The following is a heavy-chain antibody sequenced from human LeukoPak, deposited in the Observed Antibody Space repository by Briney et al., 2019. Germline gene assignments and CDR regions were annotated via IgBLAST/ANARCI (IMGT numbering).Heavy chain of an antibody. D-gene: IGHD5-18*01. CDR2: INHSGST. CDR3: ARKARGYSYGSGRWFDP. Sequence: PSETLSLTCAVYGGSFSGYYWSWIRQPPGKGLEWIGEINHSGSTNYNPSLKSRVTISVDTSKNQFSLKLSSVTAADTAVYYCARKARGYSYGSGRWFDPWGQGTLVTVSS. V-gene: IGHV4-34*01. J-gene: IGHJ5*02. CDR1: GGSFSGYY.